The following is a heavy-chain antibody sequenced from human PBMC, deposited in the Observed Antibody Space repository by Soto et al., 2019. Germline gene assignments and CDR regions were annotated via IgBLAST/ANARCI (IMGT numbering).Heavy chain of an antibody. D-gene: IGHD3-22*01. CDR2: ISAYNGNT. CDR3: ARSLVVAQIDY. CDR1: GYTFTSYG. V-gene: IGHV1-18*01. Sequence: QVQLVQSGAEVKKPGASVKVSCKASGYTFTSYGISWVRQAPGQGLEWMGWISAYNGNTKYAQKLQGRVTMKTDTSTSTAYMELRSLGSADTAVYYFARSLVVAQIDYWGQGTLVNVCS. J-gene: IGHJ4*02.